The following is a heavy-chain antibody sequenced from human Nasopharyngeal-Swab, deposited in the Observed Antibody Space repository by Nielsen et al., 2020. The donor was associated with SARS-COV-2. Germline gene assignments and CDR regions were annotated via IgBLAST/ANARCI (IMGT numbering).Heavy chain of an antibody. Sequence: ASVKVSCKASGGTFSSYAITWVRQAPGQGLEWMGWISGYNGNTNYAQKFQGRVTLTTDTSTSTAYVELRSLRFDDTAVYYCARGVVAAYFDSWGQGSLVTVSS. J-gene: IGHJ4*02. V-gene: IGHV1-18*01. D-gene: IGHD6-19*01. CDR2: ISGYNGNT. CDR3: ARGVVAAYFDS. CDR1: GGTFSSYA.